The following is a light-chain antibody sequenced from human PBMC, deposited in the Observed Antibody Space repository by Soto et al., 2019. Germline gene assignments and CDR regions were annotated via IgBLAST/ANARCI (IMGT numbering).Light chain of an antibody. CDR2: GAS. CDR3: QEYGSSRT. Sequence: ESVLTQSPGTLSLSPGEGATLSSSSSQSVSSSYIAWYQHKPGQAPRPLIYGASNRATGIPDRFSGSGSGTDFTLTIRRLEPEDFAVYYCQEYGSSRTFGHGTKV. V-gene: IGKV3-20*01. J-gene: IGKJ1*01. CDR1: QSVSSSY.